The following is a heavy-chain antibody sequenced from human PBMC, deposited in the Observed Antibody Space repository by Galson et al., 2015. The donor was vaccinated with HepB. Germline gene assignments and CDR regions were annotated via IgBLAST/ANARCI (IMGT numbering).Heavy chain of an antibody. CDR3: ARLGGQLVRDLDYYYYGMDV. J-gene: IGHJ6*02. CDR2: IIPIFGTA. Sequence: SVKVSCKASGGTFGNYDISWVRQAPGQGLEWMGGIIPIFGTANYAQKFQGRVTITADKSTSTAYMELSSLRSEDTAVYYCARLGGQLVRDLDYYYYGMDVWAQGTTFTVSS. CDR1: GGTFGNYD. V-gene: IGHV1-69*06. D-gene: IGHD6-6*01.